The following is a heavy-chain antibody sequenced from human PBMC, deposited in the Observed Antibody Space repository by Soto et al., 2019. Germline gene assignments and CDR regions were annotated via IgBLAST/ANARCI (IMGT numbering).Heavy chain of an antibody. Sequence: SETLSLTCTVSGGSISSYYWSWIRQPPGKGLEWIGYIYYSGSTNYNPSLKSRVTISVDTSKNQFSLKLSSVTAADTAVYYCARENEGFMAGSFDYWGQGTLVTVSS. CDR1: GGSISSYY. J-gene: IGHJ4*02. CDR3: ARENEGFMAGSFDY. V-gene: IGHV4-59*01. CDR2: IYYSGST. D-gene: IGHD6-19*01.